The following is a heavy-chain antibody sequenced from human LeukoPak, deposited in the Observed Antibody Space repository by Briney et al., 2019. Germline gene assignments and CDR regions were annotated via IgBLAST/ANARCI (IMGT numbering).Heavy chain of an antibody. CDR2: IYTSGST. Sequence: PSETLSLTCTVSGGSISSYYWSWIRQPAGKGLEWTGRIYTSGSTNYNPSLKSRVTMSVDTSKNQFSLKLSSVTAADTAVYYCARDRYYYDSSGYYSHNWFDPWGQGTLVTVSS. CDR1: GGSISSYY. D-gene: IGHD3-22*01. CDR3: ARDRYYYDSSGYYSHNWFDP. J-gene: IGHJ5*02. V-gene: IGHV4-4*07.